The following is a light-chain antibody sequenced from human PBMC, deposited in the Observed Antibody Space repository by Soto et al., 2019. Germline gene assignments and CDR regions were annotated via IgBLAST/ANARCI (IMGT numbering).Light chain of an antibody. CDR3: QHHNNWVSWT. CDR1: QSISSSY. J-gene: IGKJ1*01. Sequence: EIVLTQSPGTLSLSPGERATLSCRTSQSISSSYLAWYQQKPGQAPRLLIYAGSSRATGIPDRFSGSGSGTDFTLTVSRLEPEDFAMYYCQHHNNWVSWTFGQGTKVEIK. V-gene: IGKV3D-20*02. CDR2: AGS.